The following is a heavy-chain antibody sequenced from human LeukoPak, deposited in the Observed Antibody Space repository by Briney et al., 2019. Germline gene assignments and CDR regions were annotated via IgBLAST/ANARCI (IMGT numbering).Heavy chain of an antibody. V-gene: IGHV3-30*02. CDR3: AKDVVGQQWLENY. Sequence: PGGSLRLSCAASAFTFSSYGMHWVRQAPGKGLEWEAFIQYDGSNKLYGDSVKGRFTISRDNSKNTLYLQMNSLRPEDTAVYYCAKDVVGQQWLENYWGQGTLVTVSS. CDR2: IQYDGSNK. J-gene: IGHJ4*02. CDR1: AFTFSSYG. D-gene: IGHD6-19*01.